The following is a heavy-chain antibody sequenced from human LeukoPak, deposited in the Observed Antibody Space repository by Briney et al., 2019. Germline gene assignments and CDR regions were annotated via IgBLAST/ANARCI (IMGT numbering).Heavy chain of an antibody. CDR1: GFTFSDYY. CDR2: ISSSGSST. Sequence: GGSLRLSCAASGFTFSDYYMSWVRQAPGKGLEWVSCISSSGSSTYYADSVKGRFTISRDKAKNTPYLQMNSLRAEDTAVYYCAREENSGSRTGLASKWGQGTLVTVSS. CDR3: AREENSGSRTGLASK. J-gene: IGHJ4*02. V-gene: IGHV3-11*01. D-gene: IGHD1-26*01.